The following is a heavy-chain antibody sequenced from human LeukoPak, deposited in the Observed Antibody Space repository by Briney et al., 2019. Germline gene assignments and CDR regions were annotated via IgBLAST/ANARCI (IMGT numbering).Heavy chain of an antibody. Sequence: GGSLRLSCAASGFTFSSYAMHWVRQDPGKGLEWVAVISYDGSNKYYADSVKGRFTISRDNSKNTLYLQMNSLRAEDTAVYYCARDVYYGSGSRYYFDYWGQGTLVTVSS. D-gene: IGHD3-10*01. CDR3: ARDVYYGSGSRYYFDY. CDR1: GFTFSSYA. V-gene: IGHV3-30-3*01. J-gene: IGHJ4*02. CDR2: ISYDGSNK.